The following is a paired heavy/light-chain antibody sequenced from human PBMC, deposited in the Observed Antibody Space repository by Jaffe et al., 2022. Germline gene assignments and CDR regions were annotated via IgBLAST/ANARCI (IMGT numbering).Light chain of an antibody. V-gene: IGLV1-40*01. CDR2: GNN. Sequence: QSVLTQPPSVSGAPGQRVTISCTGSSSNIGAGYDVHWYQQLPGTAPKLLIYGNNNRPSGVPDRFSGSKSATSASLAITGLQAEDEADYYCQSHDSSLSAVFGGGTKVTVL. CDR3: QSHDSSLSAV. CDR1: SSNIGAGYD. J-gene: IGLJ3*02.
Heavy chain of an antibody. V-gene: IGHV4-38-2*01. D-gene: IGHD3-10*01. Sequence: QVQLKESGPGLVKPSETLSLTCAVSGYFIRSGYYWGWVRQPPGKGLEWIGTIHYSGSTYYNPSLKSRLTISVDTSNNQFSLKVSSVTAADTAVYYCAAFVSRFGEPPPLYYYYYMDVWGKGTTVTVSS. J-gene: IGHJ6*03. CDR3: AAFVSRFGEPPPLYYYYYMDV. CDR2: IHYSGST. CDR1: GYFIRSGYY.